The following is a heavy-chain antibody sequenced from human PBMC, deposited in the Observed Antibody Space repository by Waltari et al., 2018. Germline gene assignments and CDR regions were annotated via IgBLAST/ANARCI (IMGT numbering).Heavy chain of an antibody. Sequence: VQLVESGGGLVKPGGSLRLSCAVSGFTIRNFGMSWVRPAPGNGLEWFGTTTDGKSYLSYADLCRVLFTVSTDNAKSSVYLQMNNLRAEDTGVYYCVRALTTPNDYWGRGTLVTVSS. CDR2: TTDGKSYL. J-gene: IGHJ4*02. V-gene: IGHV3-21*03. D-gene: IGHD4-17*01. CDR1: GFTIRNFG. CDR3: VRALTTPNDY.